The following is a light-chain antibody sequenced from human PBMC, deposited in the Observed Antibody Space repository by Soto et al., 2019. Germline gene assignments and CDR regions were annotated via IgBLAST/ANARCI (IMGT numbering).Light chain of an antibody. CDR1: QSVSSN. Sequence: EVVMTQSPATLSVSPGDTATLSCRASQSVSSNLAWYQQRPGQAPRLLIYDASTRATGVPARFSGRGSGTEFTLTISSLQSEDFALYYCQHYNYWPPWTFGQGTKVDI. CDR3: QHYNYWPPWT. V-gene: IGKV3-15*01. CDR2: DAS. J-gene: IGKJ1*01.